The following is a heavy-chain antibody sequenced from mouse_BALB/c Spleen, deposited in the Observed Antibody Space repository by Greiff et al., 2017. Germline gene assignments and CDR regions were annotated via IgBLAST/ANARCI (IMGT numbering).Heavy chain of an antibody. CDR1: GYSITSGYY. J-gene: IGHJ4*01. CDR3: ARDGGYRYDGAMDY. V-gene: IGHV3-6*02. CDR2: ISYDGSN. D-gene: IGHD2-14*01. Sequence: DVKLQESGPGLVKPSQSLSLTCSVTGYSITSGYYWNWIRQFPGNKLEWMGYISYDGSNNYNPSLKNRISITRDTSKNQFFLKLNSVTTEDTATYYCARDGGYRYDGAMDYWGQGTSVTVSS.